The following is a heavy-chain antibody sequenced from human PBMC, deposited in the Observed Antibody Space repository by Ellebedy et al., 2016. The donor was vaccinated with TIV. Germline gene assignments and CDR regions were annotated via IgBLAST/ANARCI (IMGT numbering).Heavy chain of an antibody. CDR2: ISDDGRTP. J-gene: IGHJ5*02. Sequence: GGSLRLSXAASGFTFSDHAMHWVRQAPGKGLEWVALISDDGRTPLYAESVEGRFTVSRDNSKNTLFLQMESPTIEDTATYYCVRDDEGFDAWGQGTRVSVSS. V-gene: IGHV3-30*04. CDR3: VRDDEGFDA. CDR1: GFTFSDHA.